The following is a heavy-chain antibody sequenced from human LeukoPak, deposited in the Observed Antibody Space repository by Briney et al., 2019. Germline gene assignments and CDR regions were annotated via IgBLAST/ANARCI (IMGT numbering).Heavy chain of an antibody. V-gene: IGHV4-39*01. J-gene: IGHJ4*02. Sequence: PSXTLSLTCPVSGGSIISSSYYWGWVRQHPGKGLDWICNIYYSGNTDYNPSLKSQITIAIEKYKTQLCVKVSSETAADTAVYYCARGRTTWIQLSPTSGDFDYWGQGTLVTVSS. CDR3: ARGRTTWIQLSPTSGDFDY. CDR2: IYYSGNT. D-gene: IGHD5-18*01. CDR1: GGSIISSSYY.